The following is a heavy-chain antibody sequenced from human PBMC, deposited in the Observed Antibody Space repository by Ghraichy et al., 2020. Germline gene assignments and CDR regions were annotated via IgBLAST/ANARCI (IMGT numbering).Heavy chain of an antibody. D-gene: IGHD3-22*01. CDR2: ISSDERTT. CDR1: GFTFGSSW. Sequence: GGSLRLSCAASGFTFGSSWMHWVRQATGKGLVWVSHISSDERTTNYADSVKGRFTISRDNAKNTLYLQMNSLRAEDTALYYCVRSNGYLDYWGQGTLVTVSS. V-gene: IGHV3-74*01. CDR3: VRSNGYLDY. J-gene: IGHJ4*02.